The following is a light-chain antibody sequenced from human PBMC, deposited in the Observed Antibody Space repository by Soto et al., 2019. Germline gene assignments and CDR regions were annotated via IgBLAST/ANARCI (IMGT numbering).Light chain of an antibody. CDR3: SSFTSSTTFV. Sequence: QSALTQPASVSGSPGQSITISCTGTSSDVGGYNYVSWFQQLPGKAPKLMIYDVSNRPSGVSNRFSGSKSGNTASLTISGLRAEDEADYYCSSFTSSTTFVFGTGTKLTVL. V-gene: IGLV2-14*01. CDR1: SSDVGGYNY. CDR2: DVS. J-gene: IGLJ1*01.